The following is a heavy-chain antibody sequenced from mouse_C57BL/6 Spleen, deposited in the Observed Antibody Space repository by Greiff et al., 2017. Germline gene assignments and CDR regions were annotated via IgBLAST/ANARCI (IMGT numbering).Heavy chain of an antibody. CDR1: GYTFTDYE. Sequence: QVQLQQSGAELVRPGASVTLSCKASGYTFTDYEMPWVKQTPVHGLEWIGAIDPETGGTAYNQKFKGKAILTADKSSSTAYMELRSLTSEDSAVYYCKGWDWFAYWGQGTLVTVSA. D-gene: IGHD3-3*01. CDR2: IDPETGGT. J-gene: IGHJ3*01. V-gene: IGHV1-15*01. CDR3: KGWDWFAY.